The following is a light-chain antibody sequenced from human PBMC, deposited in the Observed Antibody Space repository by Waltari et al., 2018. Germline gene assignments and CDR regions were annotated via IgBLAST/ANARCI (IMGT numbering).Light chain of an antibody. CDR2: WAS. Sequence: DIVMTHSPDSLAASLRERATINCKSSRSVFCTSDIRNCLAWYQQKPGQPPRLLTYWASTRESGIPDRFSASGSGTDCSLTITSLQAEDVAVYYCQQYSNTPLTFGGGTRLEIK. CDR1: RSVFCTSDIRNC. V-gene: IGKV4-1*01. CDR3: QQYSNTPLT. J-gene: IGKJ4*01.